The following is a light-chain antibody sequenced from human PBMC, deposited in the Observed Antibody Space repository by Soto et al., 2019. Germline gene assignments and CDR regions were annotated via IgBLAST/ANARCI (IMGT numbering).Light chain of an antibody. Sequence: MTLSPAAVSVSAGERATLTCRARQSVRSNLAWYQQKPGQAPRLLIYDASTRATGIPARFSGSGSGTEFTLTISSLQSEDFEVYYCQQYNNWPITFGQGARLEIK. CDR2: DAS. CDR1: QSVRSN. V-gene: IGKV3D-15*01. CDR3: QQYNNWPIT. J-gene: IGKJ5*01.